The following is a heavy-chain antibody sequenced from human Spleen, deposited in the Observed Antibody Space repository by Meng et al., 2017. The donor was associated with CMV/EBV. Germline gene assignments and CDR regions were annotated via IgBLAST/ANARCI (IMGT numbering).Heavy chain of an antibody. Sequence: SVKVSCKASGGTFNTYTLNWVRQAPGQGPEWMGGIRPISDTPNYAQKFQGRVTITTDESTSTAYMELSSLRSEDTAVYYCAITTSGNYYVYYYYGMDVWGQGTTVTVSS. CDR1: GGTFNTYT. CDR2: IRPISDTP. J-gene: IGHJ6*02. V-gene: IGHV1-69*05. D-gene: IGHD3-10*01. CDR3: AITTSGNYYVYYYYGMDV.